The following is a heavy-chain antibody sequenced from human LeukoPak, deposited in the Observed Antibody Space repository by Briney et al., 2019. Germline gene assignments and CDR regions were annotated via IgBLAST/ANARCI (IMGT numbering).Heavy chain of an antibody. CDR2: IYYSGST. CDR3: ARQGAGYDFWSGYHTTVGY. V-gene: IGHV4-39*01. J-gene: IGHJ4*02. CDR1: GGSISSSSYY. Sequence: SETLSLTCTVSGGSISSSSYYWGWIRQPPGKGLEWIGSIYYSGSTYYNPSLKSRVTISVDTSKNQFSLKLSSVTAADTAVYYCARQGAGYDFWSGYHTTVGYWAQGTLVTVSS. D-gene: IGHD3-3*01.